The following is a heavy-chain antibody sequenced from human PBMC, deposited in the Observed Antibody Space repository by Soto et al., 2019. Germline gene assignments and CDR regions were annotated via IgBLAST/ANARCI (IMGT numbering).Heavy chain of an antibody. CDR1: GGSISSYY. Sequence: QVQLQESGPGLVKPSETLSLTCTVSGGSISSYYWSWIRQPPGKGLEWIGYIYYSGSTNYNPSLKSRVTISVDTSKNQFSLKLSSVTAADTAVYYCARLSPSNDYGDYDDYWGQGTLVTVSS. J-gene: IGHJ4*02. V-gene: IGHV4-59*08. CDR3: ARLSPSNDYGDYDDY. CDR2: IYYSGST. D-gene: IGHD4-17*01.